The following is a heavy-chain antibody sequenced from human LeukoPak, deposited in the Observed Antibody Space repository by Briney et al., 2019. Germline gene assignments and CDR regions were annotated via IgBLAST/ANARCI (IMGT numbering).Heavy chain of an antibody. J-gene: IGHJ6*03. Sequence: SETLSLTCAVSNYPITSDYYWVWIRQPPGQGMEWIGQIFHSGIAHYNPSLKSRVTMSVDTSRSQFSVNLNSVTAADTAVYYCGRAGFGTAYNRFYYYMDVWGKGTTVTVSS. CDR2: IFHSGIA. D-gene: IGHD3-16*01. CDR1: NYPITSDYY. V-gene: IGHV4-38-2*01. CDR3: GRAGFGTAYNRFYYYMDV.